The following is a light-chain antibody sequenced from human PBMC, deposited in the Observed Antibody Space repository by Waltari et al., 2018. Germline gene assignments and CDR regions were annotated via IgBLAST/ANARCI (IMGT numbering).Light chain of an antibody. V-gene: IGLV5-45*03. Sequence: QAVLTPPSSLSPSPGASASLTCTLPSGVTVISYNIYWYQQEPGSHPQFLLRYKAVSDKQQGSGVPSRFSGSKDASANVGILLISGLRSEDEADYYCMIWHRGVWVSGGGTQLTVL. CDR2: YKAVSDK. J-gene: IGLJ3*02. CDR3: MIWHRGVWV. CDR1: SGVTVISYN.